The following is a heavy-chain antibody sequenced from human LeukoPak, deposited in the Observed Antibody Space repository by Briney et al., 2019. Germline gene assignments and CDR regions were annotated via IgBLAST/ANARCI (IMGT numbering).Heavy chain of an antibody. D-gene: IGHD3-10*01. Sequence: GGSLRLSCTASGFTFSTFWINWVRQSPGKGLVWVALINGDGSTTTHADSVKGRFTISRDNAKNTAYLQMNSLRDEDTAVYYCARDYAGSPDYWGQGTLVTVSA. CDR3: ARDYAGSPDY. V-gene: IGHV3-74*03. J-gene: IGHJ4*02. CDR2: INGDGSTT. CDR1: GFTFSTFW.